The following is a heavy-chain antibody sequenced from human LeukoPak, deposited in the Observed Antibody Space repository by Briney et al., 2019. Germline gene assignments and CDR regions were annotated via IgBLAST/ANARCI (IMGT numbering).Heavy chain of an antibody. V-gene: IGHV1-46*01. D-gene: IGHD3-3*01. CDR2: INPSGGST. CDR1: GYTFTSYY. CDR3: ARVGITIFGVVSGFDY. Sequence: GASVKVSCKASGYTFTSYYMHWVRQAPGQGLEWMGIINPSGGSTSYAQKFQGRVTMTRDTSTSTVYMELSSLRSEDTAVYYCARVGITIFGVVSGFDYWGQGTLVTVSS. J-gene: IGHJ4*02.